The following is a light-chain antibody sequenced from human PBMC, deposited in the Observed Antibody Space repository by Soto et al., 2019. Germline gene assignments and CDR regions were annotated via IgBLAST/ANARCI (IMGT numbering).Light chain of an antibody. CDR2: GAS. V-gene: IGKV3-20*01. Sequence: EIVLTQSPGTLSLSPGERATLSCRASQSVSSSYLAWYQQKPGQTPRLLFYGASSSATGIPDRFSGSGSGTDFTLTISRLEPEDFAVYYCQQYGSLPFTFGPGTKVDIK. CDR1: QSVSSSY. J-gene: IGKJ3*01. CDR3: QQYGSLPFT.